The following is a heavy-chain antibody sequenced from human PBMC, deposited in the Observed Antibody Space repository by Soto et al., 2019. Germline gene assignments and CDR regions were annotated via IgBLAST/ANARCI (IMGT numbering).Heavy chain of an antibody. CDR3: AHVHWAAAGTRYYFDY. Sequence: QITLTESGPTLVKPTQTLTLTCTFSGFSFSTSAVAVGWIRQPPGKALEWLALIYWDDDKRYSPSLKSRITITKDTSRNQVVLTMTNLDPVDTATYYCAHVHWAAAGTRYYFDYWGQGTLVTVSS. D-gene: IGHD6-19*01. CDR1: GFSFSTSAVA. J-gene: IGHJ4*02. CDR2: IYWDDDK. V-gene: IGHV2-5*02.